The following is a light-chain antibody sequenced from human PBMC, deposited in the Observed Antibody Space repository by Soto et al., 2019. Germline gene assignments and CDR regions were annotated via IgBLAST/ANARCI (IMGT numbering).Light chain of an antibody. V-gene: IGLV2-23*02. CDR2: EVS. J-gene: IGLJ3*02. CDR1: SSDVGSYNL. Sequence: QSVLTQPASVSGSPGQSITISCTGTSSDVGSYNLVSWYQQHPGKAPKLMIYEVSKRPSGVSNRFSGSKSGNTASLTISGIQAEDEADYHCCSYAGSSRGVFGGGTKLTVL. CDR3: CSYAGSSRGV.